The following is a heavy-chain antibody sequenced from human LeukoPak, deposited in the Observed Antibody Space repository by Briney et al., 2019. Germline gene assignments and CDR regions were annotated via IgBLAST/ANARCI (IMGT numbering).Heavy chain of an antibody. CDR1: GFSFSDHY. J-gene: IGHJ4*02. CDR3: SRVRGGSWSSALPDY. Sequence: PGGSLRLSCAASGFSFSDHYMDWVRQAPGKGLDWVGRIRNKANGYTTEYAASVKGRFTISRDDSKNSLSLQMNSLETEDTAVYYCSRVRGGSWSSALPDYWGQGTLVTVSS. D-gene: IGHD2-15*01. CDR2: IRNKANGYTT. V-gene: IGHV3-72*01.